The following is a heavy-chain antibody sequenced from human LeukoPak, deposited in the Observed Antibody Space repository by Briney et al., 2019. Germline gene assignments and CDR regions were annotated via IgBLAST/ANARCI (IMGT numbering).Heavy chain of an antibody. J-gene: IGHJ4*02. CDR1: GGSISSSSYY. V-gene: IGHV4-39*06. Sequence: SETLSLTCTVSGGSISSSSYYWGWIRQPPGKGLEWIGSIYYSGSTYYNPSLKSRVTISLDTSKNQFALKLSSVTAADTAVYYCASSPGIAAASNADYWGQGTLVTVSS. CDR2: IYYSGST. CDR3: ASSPGIAAASNADY. D-gene: IGHD6-13*01.